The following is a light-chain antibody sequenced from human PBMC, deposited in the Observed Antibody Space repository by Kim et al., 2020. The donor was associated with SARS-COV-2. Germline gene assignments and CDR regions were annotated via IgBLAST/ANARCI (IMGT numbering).Light chain of an antibody. CDR2: GAS. Sequence: SPGERATLSCRASQSLTTNYLAWYQQNPGQAPTLLIYGASSRATNIPDRFSGSGSGTDFTLTISRLEPEDFAVYFCQQYVSSSWTFGQGTKVDIK. CDR3: QQYVSSSWT. J-gene: IGKJ1*01. V-gene: IGKV3-20*01. CDR1: QSLTTNY.